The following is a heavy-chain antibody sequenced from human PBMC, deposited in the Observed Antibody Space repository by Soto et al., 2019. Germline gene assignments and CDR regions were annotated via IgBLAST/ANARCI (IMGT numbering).Heavy chain of an antibody. CDR3: VRGVGVVVGSTAENFDH. V-gene: IGHV3-48*02. J-gene: IGHJ4*02. D-gene: IGHD2-15*01. CDR2: ISYSGETK. CDR1: GFTFTKYS. Sequence: EVRLVEAGGGLVQPGGSLRLTCVTSGFTFTKYSMNWVRQAPGKGLEWVSYISYSGETKYYADSLKGRYAISRDDAKNSVYLQMNSLRDEDTAFYYCVRGVGVVVGSTAENFDHWGQGTLVTVSS.